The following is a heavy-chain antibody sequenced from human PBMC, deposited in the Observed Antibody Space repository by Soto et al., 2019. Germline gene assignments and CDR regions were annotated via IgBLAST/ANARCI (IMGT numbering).Heavy chain of an antibody. CDR2: ISGSGGST. D-gene: IGHD6-6*01. CDR1: GFTFSSYA. Sequence: GGSLRLSCAASGFTFSSYAMSWVLQAPWKGLEWVSAISGSGGSTYYADSVKGRFTISRDNSKNTLYLQMNSLRAEDTAVYYCAKDVSYSSSSYYFDYWGQGTLVTVSS. CDR3: AKDVSYSSSSYYFDY. J-gene: IGHJ4*02. V-gene: IGHV3-23*01.